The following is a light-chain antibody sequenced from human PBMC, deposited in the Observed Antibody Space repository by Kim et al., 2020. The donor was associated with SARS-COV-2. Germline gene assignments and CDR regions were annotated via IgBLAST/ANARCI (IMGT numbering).Light chain of an antibody. CDR3: QQRSNWPPS. CDR2: DAS. V-gene: IGKV3-11*01. CDR1: QSVSSY. J-gene: IGKJ2*01. Sequence: EIVFPQSPATLSLSPGERATLPCRASQSVSSYLAWYQQTPGKAPRLLIYDASNRAAGIPARFIGSGSGTDFTLTISSLEPEDFAVYYCQQRSNWPPSFGQGTKLDI.